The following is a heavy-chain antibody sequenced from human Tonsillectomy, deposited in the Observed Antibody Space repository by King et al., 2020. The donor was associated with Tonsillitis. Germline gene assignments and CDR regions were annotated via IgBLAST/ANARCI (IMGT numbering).Heavy chain of an antibody. D-gene: IGHD6-13*01. CDR3: ARADSSSWEHLEH. J-gene: IGHJ4*02. V-gene: IGHV1-2*02. Sequence: VQLVESGAEVKKPGASVKVSCKASGYTFTGYYMHWVRQAPGQGLEWMGWINPNSGGTNYAQKFQGRVTMTRDTSITTAYMELSRLRSDDTAVYYCARADSSSWEHLEHWGQGTLVTVSS. CDR2: INPNSGGT. CDR1: GYTFTGYY.